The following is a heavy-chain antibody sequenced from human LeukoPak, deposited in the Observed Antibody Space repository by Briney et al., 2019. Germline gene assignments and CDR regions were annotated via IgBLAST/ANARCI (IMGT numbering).Heavy chain of an antibody. D-gene: IGHD1-26*01. Sequence: SQTLSLTCTVSGGSISSGDYYWSWIRQPPGKGLEWIGYIYYSGSTYYNPSLKSRVAISVDTSKNQFSLKLSSVTAADTAVYYYARDPGTSFDYWGQGTLVTVSS. J-gene: IGHJ4*02. V-gene: IGHV4-30-4*01. CDR1: GGSISSGDYY. CDR3: ARDPGTSFDY. CDR2: IYYSGST.